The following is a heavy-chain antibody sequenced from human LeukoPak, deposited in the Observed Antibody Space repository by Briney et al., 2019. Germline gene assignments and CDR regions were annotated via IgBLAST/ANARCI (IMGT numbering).Heavy chain of an antibody. CDR1: GGSFSGYY. J-gene: IGHJ6*02. D-gene: IGHD2-2*01. CDR2: INHSGST. V-gene: IGHV4-34*01. Sequence: SETLSLTCAVYGGSFSGYYWSWIRQPPGKGLEWIGAINHSGSTNYNPSLKSRVTISVDTSKNQFSLKLSSVTAADTAVYYCARGVVVPAFPFYYYYGMDVWGQGTTVTVSS. CDR3: ARGVVVPAFPFYYYYGMDV.